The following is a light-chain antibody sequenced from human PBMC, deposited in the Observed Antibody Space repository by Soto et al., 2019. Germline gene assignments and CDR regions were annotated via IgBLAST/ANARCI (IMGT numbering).Light chain of an antibody. J-gene: IGKJ5*01. CDR3: MQGTHWPIT. Sequence: EVVMTQSPLSLLVTLGQPASIPCRSRHSLVYRDGIAYFRWFQQRPGRSPRSLIYKVSNRDSGVPARFSGIGSGTDFALKISRVQAEDVGVYYCMQGTHWPITFGQGTRLEIK. CDR1: HSLVYRDGIAY. CDR2: KVS. V-gene: IGKV2-30*01.